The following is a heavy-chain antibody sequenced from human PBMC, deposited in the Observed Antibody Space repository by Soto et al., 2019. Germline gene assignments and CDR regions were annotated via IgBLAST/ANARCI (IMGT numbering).Heavy chain of an antibody. CDR2: IYYSGST. D-gene: IGHD3-16*01. Sequence: QVQLQESGPGLVKPSQTLSLTCTVSGGSISSGGYYWSWIRQHPGKGLEWIGYIYYSGSTYYNPSLKSRVTISVDTSKNQFSLKLSSVTAADTAVYYCARLFWAGHYYYYYMDVWGKGTTVTVSS. CDR1: GGSISSGGYY. V-gene: IGHV4-31*03. J-gene: IGHJ6*03. CDR3: ARLFWAGHYYYYYMDV.